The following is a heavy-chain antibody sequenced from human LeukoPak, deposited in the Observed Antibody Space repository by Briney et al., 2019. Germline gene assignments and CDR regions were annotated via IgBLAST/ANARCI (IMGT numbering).Heavy chain of an antibody. CDR3: ATKGPRRGYFDY. Sequence: SETLSLTCTVSGGSVSSDSYYWSWIRQPPGKGLEWIGYIYYTGSTNYNPSLKSRVTISVDMSKNQFSLKLTSVTAADTAVYYCATKGPRRGYFDYWGEGTLVAVSS. CDR2: IYYTGST. V-gene: IGHV4-61*01. CDR1: GGSVSSDSYY. J-gene: IGHJ4*02.